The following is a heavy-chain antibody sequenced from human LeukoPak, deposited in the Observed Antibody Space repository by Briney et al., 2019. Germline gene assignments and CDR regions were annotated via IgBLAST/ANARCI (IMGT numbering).Heavy chain of an antibody. J-gene: IGHJ3*02. CDR2: MNHSGST. V-gene: IGHV4-34*01. Sequence: SETLSLTCAVYGGSFSGYYWSWIRQPPGKGLEWIGEMNHSGSTNYNPSLKSRVTISVDTSKNQFSLKLSSVTAADTAVYYCARGYYDSSGYYYDAFDIWGQGTMVTVSS. CDR3: ARGYYDSSGYYYDAFDI. D-gene: IGHD3-22*01. CDR1: GGSFSGYY.